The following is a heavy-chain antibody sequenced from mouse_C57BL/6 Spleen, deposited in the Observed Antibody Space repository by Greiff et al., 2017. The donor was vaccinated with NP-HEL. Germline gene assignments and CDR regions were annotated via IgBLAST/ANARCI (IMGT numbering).Heavy chain of an antibody. CDR3: ARRYYGSIYAMDY. CDR1: GYTFTSYW. V-gene: IGHV1-61*01. CDR2: IYPSDSET. J-gene: IGHJ4*01. D-gene: IGHD1-1*01. Sequence: QVQLQQPGAELVRPGSSVKLSCKASGYTFTSYWMDWVKQRPGQGLEWIGNIYPSDSETHYNQKFKDKATLTVDKSSSTAYMQLSSLTSEDSAVYYCARRYYGSIYAMDYWGQGTSVTVSA.